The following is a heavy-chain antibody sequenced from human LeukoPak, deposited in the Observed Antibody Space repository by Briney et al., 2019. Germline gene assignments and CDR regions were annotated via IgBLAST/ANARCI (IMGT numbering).Heavy chain of an antibody. CDR2: ISAYNGDT. D-gene: IGHD5-24*01. V-gene: IGHV1-18*01. J-gene: IGHJ4*02. CDR1: GYTFTNFG. CDR3: GRVDMATTKDY. Sequence: ASVKFSCKAFGYTFTNFGITWVRPAPGQGLEWMGWISAYNGDTKYGQNFQGRVTMTTDTSTTTAYMGLRSLSSDDTAVYYCGRVDMATTKDYWGQGTLVTVSS.